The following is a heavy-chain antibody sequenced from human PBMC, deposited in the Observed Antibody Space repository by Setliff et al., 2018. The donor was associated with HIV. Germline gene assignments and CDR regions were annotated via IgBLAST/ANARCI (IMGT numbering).Heavy chain of an antibody. CDR2: ISPEGNKK. Sequence: PGGSLRLSCAASGFTFSNFWMHWVRQAPGKGLEWVANISPEGNKKYYVGSVKGRFTSSRDNAKSSLFLQMSGLRPEDTAVYYCARVPLRTNPLYGVASNWFDPWGQGTLVTVSS. V-gene: IGHV3-7*03. CDR1: GFTFSNFW. CDR3: ARVPLRTNPLYGVASNWFDP. D-gene: IGHD2-8*01. J-gene: IGHJ5*02.